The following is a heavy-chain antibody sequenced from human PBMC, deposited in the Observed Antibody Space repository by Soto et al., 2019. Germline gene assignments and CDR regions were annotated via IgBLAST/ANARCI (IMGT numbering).Heavy chain of an antibody. D-gene: IGHD3-16*02. CDR3: ARHRKTSDRHNYFDY. Sequence: GESLKISCKASGYSFTTYWIGWVRQMPGKGLEWMGILYPGESDTRYSLSFQGRVTISADTSISTAYLHWSSLKALDTATYYCARHRKTSDRHNYFDYWGKGSKVTVSS. J-gene: IGHJ4*02. CDR2: LYPGESDT. V-gene: IGHV5-51*01. CDR1: GYSFTTYW.